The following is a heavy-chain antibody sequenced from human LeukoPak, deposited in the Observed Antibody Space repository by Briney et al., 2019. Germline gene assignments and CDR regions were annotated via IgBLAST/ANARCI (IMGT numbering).Heavy chain of an antibody. J-gene: IGHJ6*02. CDR1: GGSISSYY. CDR3: ARDPDFWSGYYTLYYGMDV. V-gene: IGHV4-4*07. CDR2: IYTSGST. Sequence: SETLSLTCTVSGGSISSYYWSWIRQPAGKGLEWIGRIYTSGSTNYNPSLQSRVTMSVDTSKNQFSLKLSSVTAADTAVYHCARDPDFWSGYYTLYYGMDVWGQGTTVTVSS. D-gene: IGHD3-3*01.